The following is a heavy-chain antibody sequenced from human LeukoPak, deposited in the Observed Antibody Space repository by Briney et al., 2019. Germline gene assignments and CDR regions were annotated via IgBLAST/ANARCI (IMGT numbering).Heavy chain of an antibody. CDR2: INHSGST. J-gene: IGHJ4*02. D-gene: IGHD6-6*01. V-gene: IGHV4-34*01. Sequence: SETLSLTCAVYGGSFSGYYWSWIRQPPGKGLEWIGEINHSGSTNYNPSLKSRVTISVDTSKNQFSLKLSSVTAADTAVYYCARALDAALAPFDYWGQGTLDTVSS. CDR1: GGSFSGYY. CDR3: ARALDAALAPFDY.